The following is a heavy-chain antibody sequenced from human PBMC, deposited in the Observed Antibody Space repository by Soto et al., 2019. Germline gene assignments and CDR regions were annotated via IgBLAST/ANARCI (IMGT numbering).Heavy chain of an antibody. CDR3: ASGVAASHFYYYYMDV. CDR1: GFTFSDYY. D-gene: IGHD2-15*01. Sequence: QVQLVESGGGLVKPGGSLRLSCAASGFTFSDYYMSWIRQAPGKGLEWVSYISGSGSTIYYADSVKGRFTISRDNAKNSRHLQMNSLRAEDTAVYYCASGVAASHFYYYYMDVWGKGTPVTVSS. CDR2: ISGSGSTI. J-gene: IGHJ6*03. V-gene: IGHV3-11*01.